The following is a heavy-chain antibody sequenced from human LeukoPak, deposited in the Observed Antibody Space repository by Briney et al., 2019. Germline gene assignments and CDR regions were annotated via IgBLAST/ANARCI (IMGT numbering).Heavy chain of an antibody. CDR1: WFTVSSNY. D-gene: IGHD4-11*01. Sequence: GGSLRLSCAASWFTVSSNYMSWVRQAPAKGLEGGSVIYSGGSTYYSDSVKGRFTLSRDNSKNTLYLQMHRLRAEATAVYYCARSKRALHYYYYGMDVWGQGTTVTVSS. J-gene: IGHJ6*02. CDR3: ARSKRALHYYYYGMDV. V-gene: IGHV3-53*01. CDR2: IYSGGST.